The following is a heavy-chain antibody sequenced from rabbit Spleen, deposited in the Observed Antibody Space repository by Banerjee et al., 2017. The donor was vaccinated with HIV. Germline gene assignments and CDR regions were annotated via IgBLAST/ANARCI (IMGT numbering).Heavy chain of an antibody. D-gene: IGHD8-1*01. V-gene: IGHV1S45*01. CDR1: GFSFSDRDV. J-gene: IGHJ6*01. CDR3: ARDTGSSFSSYGMDL. Sequence: EQLVASGGGLVQPAGSLTLTCKASGFSFSDRDVMCWVRQAPGKGLKWIACINTATGKAVYATWAKGRFTISKTSSTTVTLQMTSLTVADTATYFCARDTGSSFSSYGMDLWGQGTLVTVS. CDR2: INTATGKA.